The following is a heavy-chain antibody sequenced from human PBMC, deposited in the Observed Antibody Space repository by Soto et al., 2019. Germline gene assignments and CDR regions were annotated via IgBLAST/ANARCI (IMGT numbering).Heavy chain of an antibody. J-gene: IGHJ6*03. Sequence: GGSLRLSCAASGFTVSSNYMSWVRQAPGKGLEWVSVIYSGGSTYYADSVKGRFTISRDNSKNTLYLQMNSLRAEDTAVYYCAREGVYCSGGSCPTYYYYYYYMDVWGKGTTVTVSS. CDR3: AREGVYCSGGSCPTYYYYYYYMDV. V-gene: IGHV3-66*01. CDR1: GFTVSSNY. CDR2: IYSGGST. D-gene: IGHD2-15*01.